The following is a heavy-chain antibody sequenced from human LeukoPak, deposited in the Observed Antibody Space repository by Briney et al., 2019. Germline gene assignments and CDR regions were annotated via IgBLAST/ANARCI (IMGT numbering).Heavy chain of an antibody. CDR1: GYTFTSYD. D-gene: IGHD5-12*01. CDR2: MNPNSGNT. CDR3: ARGLEVATIANY. J-gene: IGHJ4*02. V-gene: IGHV1-8*01. Sequence: ASVKVSCKASGYTFTSYDINWVRQATGQGLEWMGWMNPNSGNTGYAQKFQGRVTMTRNTSISTAYMELSSLRSEDTAVYYCARGLEVATIANYWGQGTLVTVSS.